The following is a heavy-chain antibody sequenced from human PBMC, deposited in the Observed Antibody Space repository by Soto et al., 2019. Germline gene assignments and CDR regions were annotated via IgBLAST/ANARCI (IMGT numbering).Heavy chain of an antibody. CDR3: TTDCSGGGDYYYYGMDV. V-gene: IGHV3-15*07. J-gene: IGHJ6*02. CDR2: IKSKTDGGTT. Sequence: GGSLRLSCAASGFTFSNAWMNWVRQAPGKGLEWVGRIKSKTDGGTTDYAAPVKGRFTISRDDSKNTLYLQMNSLKTEDTAVYYCTTDCSGGGDYYYYGMDVWGQGTTVTVSS. D-gene: IGHD6-25*01. CDR1: GFTFSNAW.